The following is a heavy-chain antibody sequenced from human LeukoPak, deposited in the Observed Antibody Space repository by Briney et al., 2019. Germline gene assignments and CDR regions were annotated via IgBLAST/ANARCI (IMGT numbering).Heavy chain of an antibody. CDR2: INGSGGRT. J-gene: IGHJ4*02. V-gene: IGHV3-23*01. D-gene: IGHD3-10*01. Sequence: PGGSLRLSCAASGFTFSSYAMTWVRQAPGKGLEWVSDINGSGGRTYYADSVKGRFTISRDNSKNTLYLQMNSLRAEDTAVYYCAKDLHYGSADYWGQGTLVTVSS. CDR1: GFTFSSYA. CDR3: AKDLHYGSADY.